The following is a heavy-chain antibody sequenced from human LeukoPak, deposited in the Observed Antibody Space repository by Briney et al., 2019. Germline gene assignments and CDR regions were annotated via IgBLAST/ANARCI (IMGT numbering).Heavy chain of an antibody. CDR2: IYTSGST. V-gene: IGHV4-4*07. J-gene: IGHJ4*02. CDR3: ASSYSSSSGLVFDY. CDR1: GGSISSYY. D-gene: IGHD6-6*01. Sequence: PSETLSLTCTVSGGSISSYYWSWIRQPAGKGLEWIGRIYTSGSTNYNPSLESRVTMSVDTSKNQFSLELSSVTAADTAVYYCASSYSSSSGLVFDYWGQGTLVTVSS.